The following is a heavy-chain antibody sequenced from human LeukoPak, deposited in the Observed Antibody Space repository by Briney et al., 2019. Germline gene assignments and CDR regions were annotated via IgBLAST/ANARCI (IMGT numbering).Heavy chain of an antibody. CDR2: ISASGP. V-gene: IGHV3-23*01. D-gene: IGHD1-26*01. CDR3: ARLRGSYFDS. Sequence: GGSLRLSCAASGFTFSRLAMTWVRQAPGKGLEWVSTISASGPYYADAVRGRFTISRDNSRNTLSLQMDSLRADDTAVYYCARLRGSYFDSWGQGALVTVSS. CDR1: GFTFSRLA. J-gene: IGHJ4*02.